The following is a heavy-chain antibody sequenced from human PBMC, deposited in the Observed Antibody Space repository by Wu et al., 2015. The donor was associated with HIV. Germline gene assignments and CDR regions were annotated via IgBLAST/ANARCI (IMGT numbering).Heavy chain of an antibody. CDR1: GGHFVSYG. CDR2: IIPMFGTA. V-gene: IGHV1-69*01. CDR3: ATDRFYAADCGDCFPPFGY. J-gene: IGHJ4*02. D-gene: IGHD2-21*01. Sequence: QVQLVQSGAEVKKPGASVKVSCRISGGHFVSYGISWVRQAPGQGLEWMGGIIPMFGTANYEQRFQGRVTITTDESTTTTYMELRSLRSDDTAVYFCATDRFYAADCGDCFPPFGYWGQGSLVTVSS.